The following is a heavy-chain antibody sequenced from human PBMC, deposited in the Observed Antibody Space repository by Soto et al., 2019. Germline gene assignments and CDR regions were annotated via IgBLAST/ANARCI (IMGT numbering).Heavy chain of an antibody. CDR2: TSHDGVT. CDR3: VRGVLS. CDR1: SGSIDNVYW. V-gene: IGHV4-4*02. D-gene: IGHD3-10*01. Sequence: PSETLSLTCAVSSGSIDNVYWWSWVRQSPGKGLEWIGETSHDGVTNYNPSLKSRVSISVDTSKNQFSLKLSSVTAADTAVYFCVRGVLSWGQGTLVTVSS. J-gene: IGHJ1*01.